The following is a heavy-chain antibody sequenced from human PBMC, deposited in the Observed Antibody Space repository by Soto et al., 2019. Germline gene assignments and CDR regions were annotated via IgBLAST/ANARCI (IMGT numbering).Heavy chain of an antibody. J-gene: IGHJ6*02. CDR3: ARDDDLSSSGWYGHYYYGMDV. Sequence: QVQLVQSGAEVKKPGASVKVSCKASGYTFTSYGFSWVRQAPGQGLEWMGWTSAYNGNTNYAQKLQGRVTMTTDTSTSTAYMELRSLRSDDTAVYYCARDDDLSSSGWYGHYYYGMDVWGQGTTVTVSS. CDR2: TSAYNGNT. V-gene: IGHV1-18*04. D-gene: IGHD6-19*01. CDR1: GYTFTSYG.